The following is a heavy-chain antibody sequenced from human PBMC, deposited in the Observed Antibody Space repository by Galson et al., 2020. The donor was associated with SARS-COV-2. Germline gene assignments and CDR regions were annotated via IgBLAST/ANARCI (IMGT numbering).Heavy chain of an antibody. V-gene: IGHV7-4-1*02. Sequence: ASVKVSCKASGYTFTSYAMNWVRQAPGQGLEWMGWINTNTGNPTYAQGFTGRFVFSLDTSVSTAYLQISSLKAEDTAVYYCARVSVWYGSSGSYDAFESWGQGTMVTVSS. CDR3: ARVSVWYGSSGSYDAFES. CDR2: INTNTGNP. D-gene: IGHD2-15*01. J-gene: IGHJ3*02. CDR1: GYTFTSYA.